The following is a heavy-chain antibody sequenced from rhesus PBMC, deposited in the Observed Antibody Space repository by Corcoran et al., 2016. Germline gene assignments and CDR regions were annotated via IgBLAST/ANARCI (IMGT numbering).Heavy chain of an antibody. CDR2: TYVEDEK. Sequence: QVTLTDSGPALVKPTQLLALTCPFSGFSFSTRVMGVGGNRPPPGKAHEWRAPTYVEDEKYDSTSLQSRLTISKDTSKNQVVLTMTNMDPVDTATYYCARRSRDDEDDYGYYMGRGVEDYWGQGVLVTVSS. V-gene: IGHV2-174*01. D-gene: IGHD3-9*01. CDR1: GFSFSTRVMG. CDR3: ARRSRDDEDDYGYYMGRGVEDY. J-gene: IGHJ4*01.